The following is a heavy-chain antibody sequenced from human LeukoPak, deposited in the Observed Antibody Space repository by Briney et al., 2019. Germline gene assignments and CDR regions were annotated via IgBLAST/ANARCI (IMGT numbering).Heavy chain of an antibody. CDR1: RFTFSSYG. J-gene: IGHJ4*02. Sequence: PGGSLRLSCAASRFTFSSYGMHWVRQAPGKGLEWVAFIRFDGSNKYYADSVKGRFTISRDNSKNTLYLQMSNLRAEDTAVYYCVKSLSVQSYQLPQGRLGVYFDYWGQGTLVIVSS. D-gene: IGHD2-2*01. CDR3: VKSLSVQSYQLPQGRLGVYFDY. V-gene: IGHV3-30*02. CDR2: IRFDGSNK.